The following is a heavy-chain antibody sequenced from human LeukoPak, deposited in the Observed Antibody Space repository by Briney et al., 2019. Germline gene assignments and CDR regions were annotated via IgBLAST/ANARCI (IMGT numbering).Heavy chain of an antibody. J-gene: IGHJ1*01. V-gene: IGHV1-24*01. D-gene: IGHD3-3*01. CDR1: GYTLTALS. CDR2: FDPEDGET. Sequence: ASVKISCKVSGYTLTALSMYWVRQAPGNGVEWGWGFDPEDGETIYAQKFQGRVTMTEDTSTDTAYMELSSLRSEDTAVYYCASVLRFLEWSFLQHWGQGTLVTVSS. CDR3: ASVLRFLEWSFLQH.